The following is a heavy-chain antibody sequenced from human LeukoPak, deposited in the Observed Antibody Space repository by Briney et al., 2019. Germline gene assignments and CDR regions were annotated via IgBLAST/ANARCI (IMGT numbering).Heavy chain of an antibody. V-gene: IGHV1-2*02. CDR3: ARASFWESPINWFDP. Sequence: GASVKVSCKASGYTFTSYYMHWVRQAPGQGLEWMGWINPKNGGANYQGRVTMTRDRSISTVYMELTRLTSDDTAVYYCARASFWESPINWFDPWGQGTLVTVSS. J-gene: IGHJ5*02. D-gene: IGHD3-16*01. CDR2: INPKNGGA. CDR1: GYTFTSYY.